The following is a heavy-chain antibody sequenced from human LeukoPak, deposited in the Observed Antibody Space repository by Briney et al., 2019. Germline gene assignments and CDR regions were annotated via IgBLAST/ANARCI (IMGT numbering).Heavy chain of an antibody. D-gene: IGHD6-13*01. Sequence: NPSETLSLTCTVSGGSISSSSYYWGWIRQPPGKGLEWIGSIYYSGSTYYNPSLKSRVTISVDTSKNQFSLKLSSVTAADTAVYYCARYSSSWYGDAFDIWGQGTMVTVSS. CDR2: IYYSGST. CDR1: GGSISSSSYY. CDR3: ARYSSSWYGDAFDI. J-gene: IGHJ3*02. V-gene: IGHV4-39*07.